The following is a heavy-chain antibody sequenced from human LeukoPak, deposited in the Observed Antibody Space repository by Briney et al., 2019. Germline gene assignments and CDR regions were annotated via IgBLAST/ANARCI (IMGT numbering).Heavy chain of an antibody. J-gene: IGHJ4*02. CDR2: ISYDGSNK. V-gene: IGHV3-30*04. CDR1: GFTFSGYA. Sequence: PGGSLRLSCAASGFTFSGYAMHWVRQAPGKGLEWVAVISYDGSNKYYADSVKGRFTISRDNSKNTLYLQMNSLRAEDTAVYYCSRDTFDGIVMVITYYFDYWGQGTLVTVSS. D-gene: IGHD3-22*01. CDR3: SRDTFDGIVMVITYYFDY.